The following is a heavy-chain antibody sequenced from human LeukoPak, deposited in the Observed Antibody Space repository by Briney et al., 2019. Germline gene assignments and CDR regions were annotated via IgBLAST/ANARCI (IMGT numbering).Heavy chain of an antibody. Sequence: SETLSLTCTVSGGSISSYYWSWIRQPPGKGLEWIGYIYYSGSTNYNPSLKSRVTISVDTSKNQFSLKLSSVTAADTAVYYCARAGGVGRIDYWGQGTLVTVSS. CDR1: GGSISSYY. J-gene: IGHJ4*02. V-gene: IGHV4-59*01. CDR3: ARAGGVGRIDY. CDR2: IYYSGST. D-gene: IGHD3-16*01.